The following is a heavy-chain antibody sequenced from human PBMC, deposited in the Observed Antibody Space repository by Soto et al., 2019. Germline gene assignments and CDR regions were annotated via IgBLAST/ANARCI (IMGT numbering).Heavy chain of an antibody. CDR3: ARVPVEIYKIAYHYYYGMDV. Sequence: PSETLSLTFTVSGGSVSSGSYYWSWIRPPPGKGLEWIGYIYYSGSTNYNPSLKSRVNISVDTSKNQFSLKLSSVTAADTAVYFWARVPVEIYKIAYHYYYGMDVWGQGTTVTVSS. J-gene: IGHJ6*02. CDR2: IYYSGST. CDR1: GGSVSSGSYY. D-gene: IGHD3-10*01. V-gene: IGHV4-61*01.